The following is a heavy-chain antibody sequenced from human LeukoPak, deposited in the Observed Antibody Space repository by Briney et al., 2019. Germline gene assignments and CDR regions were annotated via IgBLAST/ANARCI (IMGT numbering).Heavy chain of an antibody. Sequence: GGSLRLSCAASGFTFSSYSMNWVRQAPGKGLEWVSYISSSSYIYYADSVKGRFTISRDNAKNSLYLQMNSLRAEDTAVYYCARGETSWTLPNDYWGQGTLVTVS. CDR1: GFTFSSYS. CDR2: ISSSSYI. V-gene: IGHV3-21*05. D-gene: IGHD2-2*01. J-gene: IGHJ4*02. CDR3: ARGETSWTLPNDY.